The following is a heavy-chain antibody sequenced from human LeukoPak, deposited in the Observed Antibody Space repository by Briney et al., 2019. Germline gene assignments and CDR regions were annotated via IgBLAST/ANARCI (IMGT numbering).Heavy chain of an antibody. CDR1: GFTFSSYW. CDR2: ISGSGGNT. Sequence: PGGSLRLSCAASGFTFSSYWMNWARQAPGKGLEWVSAISGSGGNTYYADSMKGRFTISRDNAKNSLYLQMNSLRAEDTAVYYCARALWSGPVYYGMDVWGQGTTVTVSS. CDR3: ARALWSGPVYYGMDV. D-gene: IGHD3-10*01. V-gene: IGHV3-21*06. J-gene: IGHJ6*02.